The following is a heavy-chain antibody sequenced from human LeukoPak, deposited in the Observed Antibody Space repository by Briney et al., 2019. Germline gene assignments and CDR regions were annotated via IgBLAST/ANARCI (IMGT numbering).Heavy chain of an antibody. CDR2: ISSSGSTI. V-gene: IGHV3-48*03. CDR1: GFTFSSYE. CDR3: ARDIVATIAYYYGMDV. D-gene: IGHD5-12*01. Sequence: PGGSLRLSCAASGFTFSSYEMNWVRQAPGKGLGWVSYISSSGSTIYYADSVKGRFTISRDNAKNSLYLQMNSLRAEDTAVYYCARDIVATIAYYYGMDVWGQGTTVTVSS. J-gene: IGHJ6*02.